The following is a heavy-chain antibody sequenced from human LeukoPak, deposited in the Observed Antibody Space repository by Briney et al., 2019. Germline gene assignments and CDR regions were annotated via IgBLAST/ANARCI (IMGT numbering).Heavy chain of an antibody. J-gene: IGHJ3*02. CDR1: GYSFTSYW. CDR2: IYPGDSDT. V-gene: IGHV5-51*01. D-gene: IGHD3-22*01. CDR3: ARRGRSYYYDSSGYYLDAFDI. Sequence: GESLKISCKGSGYSFTSYWIGWVRQMPGKGLEWMGIIYPGDSDTRYSPSFQGQVTISADKSISTAYLQWSSLKASDTAMYYCARRGRSYYYDSSGYYLDAFDIWGQGTMVTVSS.